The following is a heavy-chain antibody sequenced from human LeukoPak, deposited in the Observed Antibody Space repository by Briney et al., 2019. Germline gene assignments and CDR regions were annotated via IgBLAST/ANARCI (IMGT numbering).Heavy chain of an antibody. Sequence: PWASVKVSCKASRGTFSSYAISWVRQAPGQGLEWMGGIIPILGTANYAQKLQGRVTMTTDTSTSTAYMELRSLRSDDTAVYYCARAPHSYYYYYYMDVWGKGTTVTISS. CDR2: IIPILGTA. V-gene: IGHV1-69*10. CDR1: RGTFSSYA. CDR3: ARAPHSYYYYYYMDV. J-gene: IGHJ6*03.